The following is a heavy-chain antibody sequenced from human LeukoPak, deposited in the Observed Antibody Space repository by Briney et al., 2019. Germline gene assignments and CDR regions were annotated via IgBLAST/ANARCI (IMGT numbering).Heavy chain of an antibody. J-gene: IGHJ4*02. CDR1: GYTFTSRG. CDR3: ARFHEEEHLDY. CDR2: ISHHNGNT. Sequence: ASVKVSCKASGYTFTSRGISWVRQAPGQGLEWMGWISHHNGNTKYVQRLQGRVTMTADTSTSTAYMELSSLRSEDTAVYYCARFHEEEHLDYWGQGTLVTVSS. D-gene: IGHD1/OR15-1a*01. V-gene: IGHV1-18*04.